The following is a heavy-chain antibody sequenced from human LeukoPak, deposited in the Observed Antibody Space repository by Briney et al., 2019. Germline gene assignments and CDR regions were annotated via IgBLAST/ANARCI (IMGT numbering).Heavy chain of an antibody. CDR1: GFTFNDFY. D-gene: IGHD2-15*01. J-gene: IGHJ5*02. CDR2: ISSSGAII. Sequence: GGSLRLSCAASGFTFNDFYMIWIRQAPGKGLEWVSHISSSGAIIYYADSLKGRFTISRDNAKNSLYLQMNSLRAEDTAVYYCARGVLLTFDPWGQGTLVTVSS. CDR3: ARGVLLTFDP. V-gene: IGHV3-11*04.